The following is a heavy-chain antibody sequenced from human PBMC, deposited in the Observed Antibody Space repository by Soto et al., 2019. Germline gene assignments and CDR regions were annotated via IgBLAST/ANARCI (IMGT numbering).Heavy chain of an antibody. CDR1: GFTFSSYW. J-gene: IGHJ4*02. CDR2: IKQDGSEK. V-gene: IGHV3-7*01. Sequence: PGGSLRLSCAASGFTFSSYWMSWVRQAPGKGLEWVANIKQDGSEKYYVDSVKGRFTISRDNAKNSLYLQMNSLRAEDTAVYYCARAGIYSGYDQASFFDYWGQGTLVTVSS. D-gene: IGHD5-12*01. CDR3: ARAGIYSGYDQASFFDY.